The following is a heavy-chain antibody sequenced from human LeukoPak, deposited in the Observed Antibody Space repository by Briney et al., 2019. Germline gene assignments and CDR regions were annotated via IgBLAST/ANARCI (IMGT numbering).Heavy chain of an antibody. V-gene: IGHV3-23*01. CDR1: GFTFTSYS. CDR3: ARDGFGHSSSWYYFDY. D-gene: IGHD6-13*01. Sequence: GGSLRLSCAASGFTFTSYSMNWVRQAPGKGLEWVSTISGGGGSTYYADSVKGRFTISRDNSKNTLYLQMNSLRAEDTAVYYCARDGFGHSSSWYYFDYWGQGTLVTVSS. J-gene: IGHJ4*02. CDR2: ISGGGGST.